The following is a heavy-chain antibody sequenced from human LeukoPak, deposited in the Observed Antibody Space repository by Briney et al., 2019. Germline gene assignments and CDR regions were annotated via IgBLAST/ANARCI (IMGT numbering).Heavy chain of an antibody. CDR1: GYTFTSYD. D-gene: IGHD4-17*01. CDR2: MNPNSGNT. Sequence: GASVKVSCKASGYTFTSYDINWVRQATGQGLEWMGWMNPNSGNTGYAQKFQGRVTMTRDTSTSTVYMELSSLRSEDTAVYYCARESGDYSVDYWGQGTLVTVSS. CDR3: ARESGDYSVDY. V-gene: IGHV1-8*01. J-gene: IGHJ4*02.